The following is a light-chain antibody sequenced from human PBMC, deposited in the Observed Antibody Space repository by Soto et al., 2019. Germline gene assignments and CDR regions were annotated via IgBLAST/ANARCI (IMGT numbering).Light chain of an antibody. V-gene: IGLV2-8*01. J-gene: IGLJ2*01. CDR1: LSDVGGANF. CDR2: DVS. CDR3: SSYADNNVI. Sequence: QSVLTQPPSASGSPGQSVTISCTGALSDVGGANFVSWYQQDPGKAPKLMIYDVSRRPSGVPDRFSGSKSGNTASLTVSGLQAEDEAYYYCSSYADNNVIFGGGTKVTVL.